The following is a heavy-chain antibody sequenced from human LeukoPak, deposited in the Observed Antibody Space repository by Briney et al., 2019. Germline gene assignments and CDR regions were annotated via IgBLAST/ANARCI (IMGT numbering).Heavy chain of an antibody. Sequence: PSETLSLACTVSGGSISSSNYYWGWIRQPPGKALEWIGSFHSSGNTYYNPSLKSRVIISLDTSKNHFSLRLTSVTAADTAVYYCARDHFGTYSIDYWGQGTLVTVSS. D-gene: IGHD1-26*01. V-gene: IGHV4-39*07. J-gene: IGHJ4*02. CDR3: ARDHFGTYSIDY. CDR1: GGSISSSNYY. CDR2: FHSSGNT.